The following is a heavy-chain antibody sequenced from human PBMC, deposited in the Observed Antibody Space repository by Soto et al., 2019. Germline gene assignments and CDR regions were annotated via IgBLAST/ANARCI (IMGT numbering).Heavy chain of an antibody. J-gene: IGHJ4*02. Sequence: GGSLRLSCAASGFTFSSYAVSWVRQAPGKGLEWVSAISGSGGSTYYADSVKGRFTISRDNSKNTLYLQMNSLRAEDTAVYYCANTLYCSSTSCSLYFDYWGQGTLVTVSS. D-gene: IGHD2-2*01. CDR3: ANTLYCSSTSCSLYFDY. CDR1: GFTFSSYA. V-gene: IGHV3-23*01. CDR2: ISGSGGST.